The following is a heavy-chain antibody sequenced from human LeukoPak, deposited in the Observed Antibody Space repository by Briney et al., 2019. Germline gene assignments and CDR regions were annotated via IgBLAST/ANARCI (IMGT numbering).Heavy chain of an antibody. J-gene: IGHJ4*02. V-gene: IGHV3-23*01. D-gene: IGHD1-7*01. CDR3: AKDRSWNYDY. Sequence: GGSLRLSCAASGFTFSSYDMTWVRQAPGKGLEWVSIISGSADSTYYADSVRGRFTISRDNSKSTLYLQMNSLRAEDTAVYYCAKDRSWNYDYWGQGTLVTVSS. CDR2: ISGSADST. CDR1: GFTFSSYD.